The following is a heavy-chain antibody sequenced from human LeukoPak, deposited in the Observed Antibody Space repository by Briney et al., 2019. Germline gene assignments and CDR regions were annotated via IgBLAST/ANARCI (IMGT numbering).Heavy chain of an antibody. Sequence: SGGSLRLSCAASGFTFSSYAMSWVRPAPGKGLEWVSAISGSGGSTYYADSVKGRFTISRDNSKNTLYLQMNSLRAEDTAVYYCAKASIRRDIAAAAVDYWGQGTLVTVSS. CDR3: AKASIRRDIAAAAVDY. V-gene: IGHV3-23*01. J-gene: IGHJ4*02. D-gene: IGHD6-13*01. CDR1: GFTFSSYA. CDR2: ISGSGGST.